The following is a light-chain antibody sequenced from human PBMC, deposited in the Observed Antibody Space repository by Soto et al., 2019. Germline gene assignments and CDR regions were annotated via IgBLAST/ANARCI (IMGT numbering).Light chain of an antibody. CDR1: QGLSSY. CDR2: AAF. J-gene: IGKJ5*01. V-gene: IGKV1-9*01. CDR3: QQLKSYPIT. Sequence: DIQFTQSPSFLSASVGDRVTITCRASQGLSSYLAWYLQKPGKAPSLLIYAAFTLQSGVPSRFSGSGAGTEFTLTISSLQPEDFATYYCQQLKSYPITLGQGTRLEIK.